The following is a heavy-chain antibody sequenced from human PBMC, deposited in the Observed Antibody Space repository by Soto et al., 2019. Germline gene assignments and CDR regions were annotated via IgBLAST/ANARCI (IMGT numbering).Heavy chain of an antibody. V-gene: IGHV4-4*02. CDR3: ANGGWELPYYYYGMDV. J-gene: IGHJ6*02. Sequence: SENLSLTCAVSGGSISSSNCWSWVRQPPGKGLEWIGEIYHSGSTNYNPSLKSRVTISVDKSKNQFSLKLSSVAAADTAVYYRANGGWELPYYYYGMDVWGQGTTVT. CDR2: IYHSGST. D-gene: IGHD1-26*01. CDR1: GGSISSSNC.